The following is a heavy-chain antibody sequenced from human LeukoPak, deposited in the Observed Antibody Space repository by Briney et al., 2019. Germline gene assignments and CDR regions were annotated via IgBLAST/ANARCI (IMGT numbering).Heavy chain of an antibody. J-gene: IGHJ4*02. V-gene: IGHV4-39*02. Sequence: PSETLSLTCTVSGGSISSSSYYWGWIRQPPGKGLEWIGSIYYSGSTYYNPSLKSRVTISVDASKNQFSLKLSSVTAADTAVYYCVRDEDPTYYEDWGQGTLVTVSS. CDR3: VRDEDPTYYED. CDR2: IYYSGST. CDR1: GGSISSSSYY.